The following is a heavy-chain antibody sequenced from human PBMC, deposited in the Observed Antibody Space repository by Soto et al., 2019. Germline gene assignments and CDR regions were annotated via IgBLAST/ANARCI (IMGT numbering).Heavy chain of an antibody. V-gene: IGHV5-10-1*01. CDR1: RYSFTRYW. D-gene: IGHD2-21*01. Sequence: PEERRERSGNGSRYSFTRYWISWVRQMPGKGLEWMGRIDPSDSYTNYSPSFQGHVTISADKSISTAYLQWSSLKASDTAMYYCAVVRHIVVVPYAFDIWGQGTMVTVSS. CDR2: IDPSDSYT. CDR3: AVVRHIVVVPYAFDI. J-gene: IGHJ3*02.